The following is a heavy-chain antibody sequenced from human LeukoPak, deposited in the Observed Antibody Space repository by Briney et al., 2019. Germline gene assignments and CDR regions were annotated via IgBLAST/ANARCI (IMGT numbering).Heavy chain of an antibody. V-gene: IGHV4-61*02. CDR3: ARHFAGEYRVVDY. D-gene: IGHD2-2*01. J-gene: IGHJ4*02. CDR2: IYTSGST. CDR1: GGSISSGSYY. Sequence: SQTLSLTCTVSGGSISSGSYYWSWIRQPAGKGLEWIGRIYTSGSTNYNPSLKSRVTISVDTSKNQFSLKLSSVTAADTAVYYCARHFAGEYRVVDYWGQGTLVTVSS.